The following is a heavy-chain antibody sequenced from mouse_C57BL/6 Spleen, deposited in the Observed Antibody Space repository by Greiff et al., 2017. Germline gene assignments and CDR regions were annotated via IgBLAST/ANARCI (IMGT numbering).Heavy chain of an antibody. CDR2: IDPETGGT. CDR3: TRDWDQGRDYFDY. Sequence: QVQLQQSGAELVRPGASVTLSCKASGYTFTDYEMHWVKQTPVHGLEWIGAIDPETGGTAYNQKFKGKAILTADKSSSTAYMELRSLTSEDSAVYYGTRDWDQGRDYFDYWGQGTTLTVSS. J-gene: IGHJ2*01. CDR1: GYTFTDYE. D-gene: IGHD4-1*01. V-gene: IGHV1-15*01.